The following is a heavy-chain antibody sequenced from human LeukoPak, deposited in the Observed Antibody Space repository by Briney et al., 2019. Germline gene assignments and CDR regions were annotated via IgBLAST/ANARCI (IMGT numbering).Heavy chain of an antibody. D-gene: IGHD4/OR15-4a*01. J-gene: IGHJ5*02. V-gene: IGHV3-7*01. Sequence: GGSLSLSCAVSGFTFSRFWMSWVRQAPGKGLEWVATIKEDGSEKYYVDSVKGRFTISRDNAKSSLYLRMNSLRVEDTAVYHCATRGAWYPRAFDHWGQGTLVTVSS. CDR2: IKEDGSEK. CDR1: GFTFSRFW. CDR3: ATRGAWYPRAFDH.